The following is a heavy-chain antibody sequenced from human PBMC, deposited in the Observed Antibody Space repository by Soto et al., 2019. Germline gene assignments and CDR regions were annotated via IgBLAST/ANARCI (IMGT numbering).Heavy chain of an antibody. Sequence: QVQLVQSGAEVKKPGASVKVSCKASGYTFTSYDINWVRQATGQGLEWMGWMNPNSGNTGYAQKFQGRVTMTRNTSISKAYMELSSLRSEDTAVYYCARVVAVAGTLYFDYWGQGTLVTVSS. CDR3: ARVVAVAGTLYFDY. J-gene: IGHJ4*02. CDR1: GYTFTSYD. V-gene: IGHV1-8*01. D-gene: IGHD6-19*01. CDR2: MNPNSGNT.